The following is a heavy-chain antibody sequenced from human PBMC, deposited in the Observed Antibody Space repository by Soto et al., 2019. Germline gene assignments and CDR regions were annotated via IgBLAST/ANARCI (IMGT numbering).Heavy chain of an antibody. CDR2: IYPGDSDT. CDR3: TRGGGDDSGGNHH. CDR1: GYSYTSYW. Sequence: GESLKISCKGSGYSYTSYWIGWARQTPGKGLEWMGIIYPGDSDTRYSPSFQGQVTISVDKSISTAYLQWSSLKASDTAIYYCTRGGGDDSGGNHHWGQGTPVTVSS. V-gene: IGHV5-51*01. D-gene: IGHD4-17*01. J-gene: IGHJ5*02.